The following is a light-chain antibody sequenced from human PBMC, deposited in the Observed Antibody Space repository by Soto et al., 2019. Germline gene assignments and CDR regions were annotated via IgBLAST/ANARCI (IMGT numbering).Light chain of an antibody. J-gene: IGLJ1*01. Sequence: VLAQPACVSGSPGQSITISCTGTSSDVGGYNYVSWYQLHPGKAPKLMIHEVSERPSGVSNRFSGSKSGNTASLTISGLQAEDEADYYCASYASSVTYVFGSGTKATVL. CDR1: SSDVGGYNY. CDR2: EVS. V-gene: IGLV2-14*01. CDR3: ASYASSVTYV.